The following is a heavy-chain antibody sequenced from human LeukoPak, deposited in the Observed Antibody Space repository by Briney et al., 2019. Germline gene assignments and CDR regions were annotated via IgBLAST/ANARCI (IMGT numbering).Heavy chain of an antibody. V-gene: IGHV3-23*01. CDR1: GFTFSSYA. CDR3: AKWVSYYDSSGYLPAAFDI. D-gene: IGHD3-22*01. J-gene: IGHJ3*02. Sequence: GGSLRLSCAASGFTFSSYAMSWVRQAPGKGLGWVSAISGSGGSTYYADSVKGRFTISRDNSKNTLYLQMNSLRAEDTAVYYCAKWVSYYDSSGYLPAAFDIWGQGTMLTVSS. CDR2: ISGSGGST.